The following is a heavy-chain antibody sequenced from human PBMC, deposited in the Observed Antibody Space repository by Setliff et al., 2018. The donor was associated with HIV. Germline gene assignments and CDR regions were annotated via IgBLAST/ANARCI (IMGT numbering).Heavy chain of an antibody. CDR2: INHSGST. CDR3: ARGLPKKPSTVTNYWYFDL. D-gene: IGHD4-17*01. J-gene: IGHJ2*01. V-gene: IGHV4-39*07. CDR1: GGSISSSSYY. Sequence: NPSETLSLTCTVSGGSISSSSYYWNWIRQPPGKGLEWIGEINHSGSTNCNPSLKSRVTISVDTSKNQFSLNLTSVTAADTAVYYCARGLPKKPSTVTNYWYFDLWGRGTLVTVSS.